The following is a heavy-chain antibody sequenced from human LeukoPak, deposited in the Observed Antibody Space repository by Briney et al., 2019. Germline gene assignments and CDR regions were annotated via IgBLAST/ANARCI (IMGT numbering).Heavy chain of an antibody. V-gene: IGHV3-53*01. CDR1: GFTVSSNY. CDR2: IYSGGTT. J-gene: IGHJ4*02. Sequence: GGSLRLSCSASGFTVSSNYMSWVRQAPGKGLEWVSVIYSGGTTYYADSVKGRFTISRDISKNMLYVQMNSLRAEDTAVYYCARGGPSVDYWGQGTLVTVSS. CDR3: ARGGPSVDY. D-gene: IGHD3-3*01.